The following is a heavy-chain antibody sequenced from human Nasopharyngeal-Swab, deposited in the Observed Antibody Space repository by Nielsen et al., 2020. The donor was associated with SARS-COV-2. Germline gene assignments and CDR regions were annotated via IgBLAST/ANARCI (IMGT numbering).Heavy chain of an antibody. CDR2: ISGSGGST. J-gene: IGHJ4*02. CDR3: AKAYYDFWSGYYPLGY. Sequence: WIRQPPGQGLEWVSAISGSGGSTYYADSVKGRFTISRDNSKNTLYLQMNSLRAEDTAVYYCAKAYYDFWSGYYPLGYWGQGTLVTVSS. V-gene: IGHV3-23*01. D-gene: IGHD3-3*01.